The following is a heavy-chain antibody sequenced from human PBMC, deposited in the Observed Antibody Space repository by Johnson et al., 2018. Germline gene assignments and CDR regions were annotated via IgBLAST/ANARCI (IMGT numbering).Heavy chain of an antibody. V-gene: IGHV3-23*04. D-gene: IGHD1-26*01. Sequence: VQLVQSGGGLVKPGGSLRLSCAASGFTFSTYAMIWVRQAPGKGLAWVSTISGSGGSTYYADSVKGRFTISRDNSKNTLYLQINSLRAEDTAVYYCARREVGSGGFYYYGMDVWGQGPTVIVSS. CDR2: ISGSGGST. J-gene: IGHJ6*02. CDR3: ARREVGSGGFYYYGMDV. CDR1: GFTFSTYA.